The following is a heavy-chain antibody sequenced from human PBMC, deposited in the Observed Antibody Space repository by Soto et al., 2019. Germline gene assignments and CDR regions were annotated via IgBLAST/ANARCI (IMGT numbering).Heavy chain of an antibody. D-gene: IGHD6-13*01. Sequence: QVQLVQSGAEVKKPGASVKVSCKASGYTFTSYDINWVRQATGQGLEWMGWMNPNSGNTGYAQKFQGRVTMTRNTSISTAYMELSSLRSEDTAVYYCARGVIAAAGYYYYGMDVWGQGTTVTVSS. V-gene: IGHV1-8*01. J-gene: IGHJ6*02. CDR3: ARGVIAAAGYYYYGMDV. CDR1: GYTFTSYD. CDR2: MNPNSGNT.